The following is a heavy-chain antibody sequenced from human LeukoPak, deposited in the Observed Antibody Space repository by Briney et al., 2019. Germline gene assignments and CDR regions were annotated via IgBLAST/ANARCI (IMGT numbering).Heavy chain of an antibody. D-gene: IGHD3-22*01. CDR2: IRGSGGRT. J-gene: IGHJ4*02. CDR3: AKVHRITMTVVSGFDY. Sequence: GGSLSLFCAASGLPLSTHAVSGVPPPTGGTVEGGLVIRGSGGRTYHAASVKGRFTISRDNSKNTLYLQMNSLRAEDTAVYYCAKVHRITMTVVSGFDYGGQGTLVTVS. CDR1: GLPLSTHA. V-gene: IGHV3-23*01.